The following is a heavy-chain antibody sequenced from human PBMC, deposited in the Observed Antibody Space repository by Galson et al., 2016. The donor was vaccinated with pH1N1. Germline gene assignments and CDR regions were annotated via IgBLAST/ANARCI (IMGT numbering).Heavy chain of an antibody. V-gene: IGHV4-30-4*08. CDR1: GGSISSGDYY. D-gene: IGHD6-13*01. CDR3: ARGAAAGGTQYFPH. CDR2: IFYSGST. J-gene: IGHJ1*01. Sequence: TLSLTCTVSGGSISSGDYYWTWIRLPPGKGLEWVGYIFYSGSTYYNPSLKSRVTTSLAPSTNQFSLKLSSVTAADTAVYYCARGAAAGGTQYFPHWGQGTLVTVSS.